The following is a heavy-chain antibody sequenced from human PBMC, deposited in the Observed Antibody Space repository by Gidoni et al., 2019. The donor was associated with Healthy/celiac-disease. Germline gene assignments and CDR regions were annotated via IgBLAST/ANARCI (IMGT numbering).Heavy chain of an antibody. J-gene: IGHJ4*02. CDR2: IYYSGST. CDR3: ASHGCSSTSCYEVY. Sequence: QVPLQESGPGLVKPSQTLSLTCTVSGGSISSGGYYWSWIRPHPGKGLEWIGYIYYSGSTYYNPSLKSRVTISVDTSKNQFSLKLSSVTAADTAVYYCASHGCSSTSCYEVYWGQGTLVTVSS. D-gene: IGHD2-2*01. CDR1: GGSISSGGYY. V-gene: IGHV4-31*03.